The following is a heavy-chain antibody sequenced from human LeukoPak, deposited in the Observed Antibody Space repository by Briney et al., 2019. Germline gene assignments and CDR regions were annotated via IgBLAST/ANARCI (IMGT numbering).Heavy chain of an antibody. D-gene: IGHD3-22*01. CDR2: IYYSGST. V-gene: IGHV4-31*03. J-gene: IGHJ3*02. CDR3: ANLGADYYDSSGQDAFDI. Sequence: PSETLSLTCTVSGGSISSGGYYWSWIRQHPGKGLEWIGYIYYSGSTYYNPSLKSRVTISVDMSKNQFSLKLSSVTAADTAVYYCANLGADYYDSSGQDAFDIWGQGTMVTVSS. CDR1: GGSISSGGYY.